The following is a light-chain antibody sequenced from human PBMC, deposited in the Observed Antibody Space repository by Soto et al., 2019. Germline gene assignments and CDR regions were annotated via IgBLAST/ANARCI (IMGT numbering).Light chain of an antibody. CDR3: QRYGTSFS. CDR1: QSVYNNY. V-gene: IGKV3-20*01. Sequence: EIVLTQSPGTLSLSPGDRATLSCRASQSVYNNYLAWYQQKPGQAPRLLIYDASARFTGIPDRFSGSGSGTEFTLTISRLEPEEFAVYYCQRYGTSFSFGGGTKVEI. J-gene: IGKJ4*01. CDR2: DAS.